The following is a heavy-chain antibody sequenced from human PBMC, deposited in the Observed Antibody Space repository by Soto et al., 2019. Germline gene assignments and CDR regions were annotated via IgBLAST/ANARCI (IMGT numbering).Heavy chain of an antibody. CDR2: INHSGST. J-gene: IGHJ6*02. D-gene: IGHD6-13*01. CDR1: GGSFSGYY. V-gene: IGHV4-34*01. CDR3: ASIAAAGNNGYYYGMDV. Sequence: PSETLSLTCAVYGGSFSGYYWSWIRQPPGKGLEWIGEINHSGSTNYNPSLKSRVTISVDTSKNQFSLKLSSVTAADTAVYYCASIAAAGNNGYYYGMDVWGHGTTVTVSS.